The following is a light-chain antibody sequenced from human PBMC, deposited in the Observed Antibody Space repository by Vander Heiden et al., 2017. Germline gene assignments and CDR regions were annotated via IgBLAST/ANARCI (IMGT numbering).Light chain of an antibody. Sequence: EMVLTQSPGTLSLSPGERATLSCRASQSVRSSYLAWYQQKPGQAPRLLIYGASSRATGIPDRFSGSGSGTDFTLTISRLEPEDFAVYYCQQDGSSPYTFGHGTKVDIK. CDR1: QSVRSSY. CDR2: GAS. V-gene: IGKV3-20*01. J-gene: IGKJ3*01. CDR3: QQDGSSPYT.